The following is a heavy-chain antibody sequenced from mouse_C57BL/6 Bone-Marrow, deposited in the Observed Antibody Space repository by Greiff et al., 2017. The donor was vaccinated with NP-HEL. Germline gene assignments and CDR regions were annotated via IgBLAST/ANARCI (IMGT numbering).Heavy chain of an antibody. CDR1: GYTFTTYP. V-gene: IGHV1-47*01. CDR2: FHPYNDDT. J-gene: IGHJ4*01. CDR3: ATYHSNHVGAMDY. D-gene: IGHD2-5*01. Sequence: QVQLKESGAELVKPGASVKMSCKASGYTFTTYPIEWMKQNHGKSLEWIGNFHPYNDDTKYNEKFKGKATLTVEKSSSTVYLELSRLTSDDSAVYYCATYHSNHVGAMDYWGQGTSVTVSS.